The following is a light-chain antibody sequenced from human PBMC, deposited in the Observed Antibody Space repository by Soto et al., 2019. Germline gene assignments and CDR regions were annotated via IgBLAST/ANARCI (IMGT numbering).Light chain of an antibody. V-gene: IGKV3-11*01. CDR2: DAS. J-gene: IGKJ3*01. CDR1: QSVSRN. Sequence: ELVLTQSPATLCLSPGERATRSCRASQSVSRNLAWYQQKPGQAPRLLIYDASNRATGIPARFSGSGSVTDFTLTISSLEPEDFAVYYCQQRSNWATFGPGTKVDIK. CDR3: QQRSNWAT.